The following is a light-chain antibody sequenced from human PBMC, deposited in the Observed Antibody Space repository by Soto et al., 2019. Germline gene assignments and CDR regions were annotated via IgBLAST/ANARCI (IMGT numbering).Light chain of an antibody. CDR3: QHYHNWPLP. J-gene: IGKJ2*01. CDR2: GAS. Sequence: EIVMTQSQDTLSVSPGERAILSCKTSQNITDHVAWYQQKPGQAPRLLVYGASRRAADIAGRFSGSGSGTEFALTISSVQSEDYAVYSCQHYHNWPLPFGQGTNLE. CDR1: QNITDH. V-gene: IGKV3-15*01.